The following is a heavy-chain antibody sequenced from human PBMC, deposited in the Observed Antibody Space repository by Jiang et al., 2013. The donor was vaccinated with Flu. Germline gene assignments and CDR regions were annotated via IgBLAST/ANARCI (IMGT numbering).Heavy chain of an antibody. CDR2: ISRNSDYI. D-gene: IGHD4-11*01. Sequence: QLVESGGGLVTPGWSLTLSCAASGFAFSRYTMNWVRRAPGRGLEWVASISRNSDYIYQAASLKGRFTIYRDNAKNSVYLQINTLRAEDTALYYCAREMPSKTYVHYFGMDVWGQGTTVTVSS. J-gene: IGHJ6*02. CDR1: GFAFSRYT. CDR3: AREMPSKTYVHYFGMDV. V-gene: IGHV3-21*01.